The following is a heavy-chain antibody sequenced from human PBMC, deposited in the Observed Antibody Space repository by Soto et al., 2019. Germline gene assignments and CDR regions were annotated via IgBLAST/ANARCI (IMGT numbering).Heavy chain of an antibody. D-gene: IGHD6-6*01. V-gene: IGHV1-69*13. Sequence: ASVKVSCKASGGTFSSYAISWVRQAPGQGREWRGGIMPIYGTPNYAQKFQGRVMITADESTSTAYMELSSLRSEDTAVYYCARDLHSSSSGPNYYYGLGVWGQGTSVTVS. CDR3: ARDLHSSSSGPNYYYGLGV. CDR2: IMPIYGTP. J-gene: IGHJ6*02. CDR1: GGTFSSYA.